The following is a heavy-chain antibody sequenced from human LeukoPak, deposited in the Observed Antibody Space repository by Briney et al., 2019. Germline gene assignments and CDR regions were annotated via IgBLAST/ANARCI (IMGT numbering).Heavy chain of an antibody. V-gene: IGHV3-53*01. CDR3: ARIPRVATINYFDY. J-gene: IGHJ4*02. CDR2: IYSGGST. Sequence: GGSLRLSCAASGFTFSSYAMSWVRQAPGKGLEWVSVIYSGGSTYYADSVKGRFTISRDNSKNTLYLQMNSLRAEDTAVYYCARIPRVATINYFDYWGQGTLVTVSS. CDR1: GFTFSSYA. D-gene: IGHD5-24*01.